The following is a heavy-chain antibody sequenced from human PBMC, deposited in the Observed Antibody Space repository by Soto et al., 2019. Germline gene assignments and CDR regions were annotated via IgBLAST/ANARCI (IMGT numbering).Heavy chain of an antibody. Sequence: GGSLRLSCAASGFTFSSYAMHWVRQAPGKGLEWVAVISYDGSNKYYADSVKGRFTISRDNSKNTLYLQMNSLRAEDTAVYYCARDTYYYDSSGYYPSGNFDYWGQGTLVTVSS. CDR1: GFTFSSYA. CDR3: ARDTYYYDSSGYYPSGNFDY. D-gene: IGHD3-22*01. CDR2: ISYDGSNK. V-gene: IGHV3-30-3*01. J-gene: IGHJ4*02.